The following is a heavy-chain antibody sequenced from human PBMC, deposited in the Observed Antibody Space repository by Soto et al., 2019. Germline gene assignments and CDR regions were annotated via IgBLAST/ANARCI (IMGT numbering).Heavy chain of an antibody. CDR3: ARGEANVDD. Sequence: QVQLVQSGAEVKKPGASVKVSCKASGYTFTRYGFSWVRQAPVPGLEWMGWINAYNGNTNYAQKHQGRLTMTTNTSTRTAYMELCSLRSDDTAVYYCARGEANVDDWGQGNMLTVSS. CDR1: GYTFTRYG. V-gene: IGHV1-18*01. J-gene: IGHJ4*02. CDR2: INAYNGNT.